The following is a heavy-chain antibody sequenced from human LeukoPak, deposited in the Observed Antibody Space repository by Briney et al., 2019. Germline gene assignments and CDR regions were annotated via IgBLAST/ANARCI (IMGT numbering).Heavy chain of an antibody. CDR3: ARGIVATIDYFDY. V-gene: IGHV3-7*03. J-gene: IGHJ4*02. D-gene: IGHD5-12*01. CDR2: IKQDGSEK. CDR1: GFTLSSYW. Sequence: PGGSLRLSCAASGFTLSSYWMSWVRQAPGKGLEWVANIKQDGSEKYYVDSVKGRFTISRDNAKNSLYLQMNSLRAEDTAVYYCARGIVATIDYFDYWGQGTLVTVSS.